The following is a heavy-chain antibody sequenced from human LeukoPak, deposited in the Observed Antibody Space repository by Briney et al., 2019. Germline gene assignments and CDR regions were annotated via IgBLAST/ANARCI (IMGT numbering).Heavy chain of an antibody. CDR1: GFTFSSYG. CDR3: ATDYRGYFDY. V-gene: IGHV3-30*03. CDR2: ISYDGSNK. J-gene: IGHJ4*02. Sequence: GGSLRLSCAASGFTFSSYGMHWVRQAPGKGLEWVAVISYDGSNKYYADSVKGRFTISRDNSKNTLYLQMNSLRAEDTAVYYCATDYRGYFDYWGQGILVIVSS. D-gene: IGHD1-26*01.